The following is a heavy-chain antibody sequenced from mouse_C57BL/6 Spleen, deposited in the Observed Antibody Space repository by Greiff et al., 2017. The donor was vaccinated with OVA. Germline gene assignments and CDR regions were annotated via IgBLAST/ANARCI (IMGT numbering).Heavy chain of an antibody. J-gene: IGHJ1*03. Sequence: QVQLQQSGAELVRPGASVTLSCKASGYTFTDYEMHWVKQTPVHGLEWIGAIDPETGGTAYNQKFKGKAILTADKSSSTAYMELRSLTSEDSAVDDCTTRRGLRRGYFDGWGKGTTVTVSS. V-gene: IGHV1-15*01. D-gene: IGHD2-4*01. CDR2: IDPETGGT. CDR1: GYTFTDYE. CDR3: TTRRGLRRGYFDG.